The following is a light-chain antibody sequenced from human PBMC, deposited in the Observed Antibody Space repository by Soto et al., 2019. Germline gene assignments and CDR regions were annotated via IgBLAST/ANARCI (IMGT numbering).Light chain of an antibody. CDR3: QKYNSAPRT. J-gene: IGKJ1*01. CDR2: ASS. CDR1: QDISNY. Sequence: DFQMTQSPSSVSASVGDRVSITCRASQDISNYFAWYQQKPGKAPKLLIYASSYLQSGVPSRFSGSGSGKVFTLTISSLQPDDVATYYCQKYNSAPRTFGQGTKVEIQ. V-gene: IGKV1-27*01.